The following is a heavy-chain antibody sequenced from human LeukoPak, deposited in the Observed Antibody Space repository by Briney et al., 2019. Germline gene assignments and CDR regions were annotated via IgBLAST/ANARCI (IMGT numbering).Heavy chain of an antibody. CDR2: IYYSGST. CDR3: ARQASSWYYYYGMDV. CDR1: GGSISSSSYY. Sequence: SETLSLTCTVSGGSISSSSYYWGWIRQPPGKGLEWIGSIYYSGSTYYNPSLKSRVTISVDTSKNQLSLKLSSVTAADTAVYYCARQASSWYYYYGMDVWGQGTTVTVSS. D-gene: IGHD6-13*01. V-gene: IGHV4-39*01. J-gene: IGHJ6*02.